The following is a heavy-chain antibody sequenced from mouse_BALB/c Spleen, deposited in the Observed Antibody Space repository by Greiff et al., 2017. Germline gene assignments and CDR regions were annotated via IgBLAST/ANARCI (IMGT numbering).Heavy chain of an antibody. Sequence: VKLMESGPGLVQPSQSLSITCTVSGFSLTSYGVHWVRQSPGKGLEWLGVIWSGGSTDYNAAFISRLSISKDNSKSQVFFKMNSLQANDTAIYYCASLSTMITTMHFDVWGAGTTVTVSS. CDR2: IWSGGST. D-gene: IGHD2-4*01. V-gene: IGHV2-2*02. J-gene: IGHJ1*01. CDR1: GFSLTSYG. CDR3: ASLSTMITTMHFDV.